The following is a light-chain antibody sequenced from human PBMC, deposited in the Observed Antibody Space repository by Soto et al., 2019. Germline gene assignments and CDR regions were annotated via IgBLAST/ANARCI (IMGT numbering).Light chain of an antibody. CDR2: DAS. Sequence: EIVLTQSPATLSLSPGERATLSCRASQSVSSYLAWYQQKPGQAPRLLIYDASNRATGIPARFSGSGSGTDFTLTISSLEPEDFAVYYCQQRSNWPCTFCQGTKLEIK. V-gene: IGKV3-11*01. CDR1: QSVSSY. CDR3: QQRSNWPCT. J-gene: IGKJ2*02.